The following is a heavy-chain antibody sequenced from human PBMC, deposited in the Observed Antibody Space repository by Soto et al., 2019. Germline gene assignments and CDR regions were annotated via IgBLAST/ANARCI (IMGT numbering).Heavy chain of an antibody. Sequence: QVQLVESGGGVIQPGRSLRLSCAASGFTFSAYTIHWVRQAPGKGLEWVALISYDGSNKYYVDSVKGRFTISRDNSKNTLYLQMNSLRADDTAMYYCARDPYNSGWFEFWGQGTLVSVSS. V-gene: IGHV3-30-3*01. D-gene: IGHD6-19*01. CDR2: ISYDGSNK. CDR3: ARDPYNSGWFEF. CDR1: GFTFSAYT. J-gene: IGHJ5*01.